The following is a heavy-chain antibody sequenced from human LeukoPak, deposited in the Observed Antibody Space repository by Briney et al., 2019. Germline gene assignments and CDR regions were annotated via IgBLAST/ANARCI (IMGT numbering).Heavy chain of an antibody. J-gene: IGHJ4*02. D-gene: IGHD4-23*01. CDR2: ISITGGST. CDR1: GFTFSNYA. Sequence: GGSLRLSCAASGFTFSNYAMSWVRQAPGKGLEWVSAISITGGSTYYADSVKGRFTISRDNAKNSLYLQMNSLRAEDTAVYYCARDYGGSSPFDFWGQGTLVTVSS. V-gene: IGHV3-23*01. CDR3: ARDYGGSSPFDF.